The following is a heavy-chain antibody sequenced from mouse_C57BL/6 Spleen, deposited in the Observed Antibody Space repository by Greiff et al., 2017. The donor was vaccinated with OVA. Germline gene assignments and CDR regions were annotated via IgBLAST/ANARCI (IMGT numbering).Heavy chain of an antibody. V-gene: IGHV1-15*01. CDR3: TRLDWDSGAMDY. D-gene: IGHD4-1*01. J-gene: IGHJ4*01. Sequence: SGAELVRPGASVTLSCKASGYTFTDYEMHWVKQTPVHGLEWIGAIDPETGGTAYNQKFKGKAILTADKSSSTAYMELRSLTSEDSAVYYCTRLDWDSGAMDYWGQGTSVTVSS. CDR1: GYTFTDYE. CDR2: IDPETGGT.